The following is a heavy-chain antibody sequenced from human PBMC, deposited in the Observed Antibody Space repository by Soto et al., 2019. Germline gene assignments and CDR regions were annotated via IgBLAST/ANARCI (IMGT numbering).Heavy chain of an antibody. CDR3: ARVDSWSDEASDY. CDR1: GFTFSNYN. Sequence: PGGSLRLSCAASGFTFSNYNMNWVRQAPGKGLEWVSYISSSSTIYYADSVKGRFTISRDNAKNSLYLQMNSLRDDDTAVYYCARVDSWSDEASDYWGQGTPVTVSS. V-gene: IGHV3-48*02. J-gene: IGHJ4*02. CDR2: ISSSSTI. D-gene: IGHD1-1*01.